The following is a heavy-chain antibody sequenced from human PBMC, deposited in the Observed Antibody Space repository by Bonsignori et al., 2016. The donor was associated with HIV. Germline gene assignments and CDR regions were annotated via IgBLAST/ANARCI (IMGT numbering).Heavy chain of an antibody. V-gene: IGHV1-18*01. CDR3: ARALGVTMVRGVDY. CDR2: ISPYNSNT. Sequence: WVRQAPGQGLEWMGWISPYNSNTNYAQKLQGRVTMTTDTSTSTAYLELRSLRSDDTAVYYCARALGVTMVRGVDYWGQGTLVTVSS. D-gene: IGHD3-10*01. J-gene: IGHJ4*02.